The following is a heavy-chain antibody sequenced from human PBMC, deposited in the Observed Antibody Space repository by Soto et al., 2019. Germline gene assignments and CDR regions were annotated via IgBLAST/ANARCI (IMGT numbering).Heavy chain of an antibody. Sequence: GGCLRHSCSDGGSTPSSYAMSWVRQAPGKGLEWVSGISGSGGSTYYADSVKGRFTISRDNSKNTLYLQMNSLRAEDTAVYYCAKYKLRGLDDWGQGT. CDR2: ISGSGGST. CDR3: AKYKLRGLDD. D-gene: IGHD4-17*01. J-gene: IGHJ4*02. V-gene: IGHV3-23*01. CDR1: GSTPSSYA.